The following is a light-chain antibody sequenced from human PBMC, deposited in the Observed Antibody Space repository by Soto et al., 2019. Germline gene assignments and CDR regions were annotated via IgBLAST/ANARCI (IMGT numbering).Light chain of an antibody. CDR3: QQYNTYPHT. CDR1: QSISSW. CDR2: KAS. J-gene: IGKJ4*01. V-gene: IGKV1-5*03. Sequence: DIQMTQSPSTLSASVGDRVTITCRASQSISSWLAWYQQKPEKAPKALIYKASNLESGVPSRFSGSGSETEFTLTISSLQADDFATYYCQQYNTYPHTFGGGTKVEI.